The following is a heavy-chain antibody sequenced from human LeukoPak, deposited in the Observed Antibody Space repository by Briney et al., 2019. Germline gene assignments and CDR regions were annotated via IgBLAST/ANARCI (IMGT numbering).Heavy chain of an antibody. CDR2: ISYDGSNK. J-gene: IGHJ5*02. V-gene: IGHV3-30*18. CDR1: GFTFSSYG. CDR3: AKGRPGFYSSGWYPWSWFDP. Sequence: PGRSLRLSCAASGFTFSSYGMHWVRQAPGKGLEWVAVISYDGSNKYYADSVKGRFTIPRDNSKNTLYLQMNSLRAEDTAVYYCAKGRPGFYSSGWYPWSWFDPWGRGTLVTVSS. D-gene: IGHD6-19*01.